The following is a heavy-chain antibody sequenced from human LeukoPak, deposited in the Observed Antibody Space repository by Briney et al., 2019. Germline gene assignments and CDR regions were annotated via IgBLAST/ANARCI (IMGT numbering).Heavy chain of an antibody. J-gene: IGHJ6*03. CDR2: IKKDGSEK. D-gene: IGHD5-12*01. CDR3: AREGGYDSYYYYYYMDV. CDR1: GFTFSSHR. V-gene: IGHV3-7*03. Sequence: HPGGSLRLSCAASGFTFSSHRMTWVRQAPGKGLEWVANIKKDGSEKYYVDSVKGRFTISRDNAKTSLYLQMNSLRAEDTAVYYCAREGGYDSYYYYYYMDVWGKGTTVTISS.